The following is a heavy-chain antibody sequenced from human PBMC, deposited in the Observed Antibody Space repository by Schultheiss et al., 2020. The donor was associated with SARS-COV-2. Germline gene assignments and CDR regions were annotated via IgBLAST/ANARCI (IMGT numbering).Heavy chain of an antibody. D-gene: IGHD2-15*01. V-gene: IGHV3-15*01. J-gene: IGHJ4*02. Sequence: GESLKISCAASGFDFSNIWMSWVRQAPGKGLEWVGRIKSDTDGGTTDYAAVVKGRFTISRDDSQKTLYLQMNSLQMEDTAVYHCCTEEVVVPALAFDHWGQGVLVTVSS. CDR1: GFDFSNIW. CDR2: IKSDTDGGTT. CDR3: CTEEVVVPALAFDH.